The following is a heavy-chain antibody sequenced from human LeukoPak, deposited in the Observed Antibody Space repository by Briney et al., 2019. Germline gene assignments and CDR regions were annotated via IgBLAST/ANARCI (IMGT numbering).Heavy chain of an antibody. CDR3: ARDREGYCSGGSCTNFDY. V-gene: IGHV3-21*01. Sequence: PGGSLRLSCAASGFTFSSYSMNWVRQAPRKGLEWVSSISSSSSYIYYADSVKGRFTISRHNAKNSLFLQMNSLRAEDTAVYYCARDREGYCSGGSCTNFDYWGQGTLVTVSS. CDR1: GFTFSSYS. J-gene: IGHJ4*02. CDR2: ISSSSSYI. D-gene: IGHD2-15*01.